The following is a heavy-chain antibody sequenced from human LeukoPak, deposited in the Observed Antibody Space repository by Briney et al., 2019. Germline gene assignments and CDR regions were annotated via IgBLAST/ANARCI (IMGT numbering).Heavy chain of an antibody. V-gene: IGHV3-23*01. J-gene: IGHJ4*02. CDR2: ISGNGGTA. CDR1: GFTFSSYA. D-gene: IGHD5-18*01. Sequence: GGSLRLSCAASGFTFSSYAMSWVRQAPGKGLDWVSTISGNGGTAYYADSVKGRFTISRDNAKNSLHLQMNSLRAEDTAVYYCAGGTGQLWFEYYFDYWGQGTLVTVSS. CDR3: AGGTGQLWFEYYFDY.